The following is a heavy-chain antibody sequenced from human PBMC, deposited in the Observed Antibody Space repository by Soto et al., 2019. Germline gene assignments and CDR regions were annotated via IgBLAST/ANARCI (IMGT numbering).Heavy chain of an antibody. V-gene: IGHV4-39*06. CDR1: GGSISTSSSY. D-gene: IGHD7-27*01. J-gene: IGHJ4*02. Sequence: SETLSLTCTVSGGSISTSSSYWGWIRQPPGKGLEWLGCIYYSENTYYNPSLESRVTISVDTSKNQFPLRLRSVTAADTVVYYCARMGIESSTPSFDYWGLGTLVTVSS. CDR3: ARMGIESSTPSFDY. CDR2: IYYSENT.